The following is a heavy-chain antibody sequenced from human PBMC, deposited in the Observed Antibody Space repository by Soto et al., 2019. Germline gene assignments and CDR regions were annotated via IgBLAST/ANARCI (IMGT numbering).Heavy chain of an antibody. CDR3: ARVGGGWEPIYYFDY. Sequence: KTSETLSLTCTVSGGSISSSSYYWGWIRQPPGKGLEWIGSIYYSGSTYYNPSLKSRVTISVDTSKNQFSLKLSSVTAADTAVYYCARVGGGWEPIYYFDYWGQGTLVTVSS. CDR1: GGSISSSSYY. V-gene: IGHV4-39*01. J-gene: IGHJ4*02. CDR2: IYYSGST. D-gene: IGHD1-26*01.